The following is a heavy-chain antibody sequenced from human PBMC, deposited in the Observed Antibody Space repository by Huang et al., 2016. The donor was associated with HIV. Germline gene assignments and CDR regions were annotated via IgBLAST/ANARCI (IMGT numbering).Heavy chain of an antibody. V-gene: IGHV3-74*02. CDR3: VSGFRSFHH. J-gene: IGHJ1*01. CDR1: GLTFSTFW. D-gene: IGHD3-10*01. CDR2: MDSDGGST. Sequence: EVHLADSGGGLVRPGGSLRLSCVASGLTFSTFWMHWVRQVPGQGLVWLAQMDSDGGSTNYADSVKGRFTISRDNAKNRLYLQMNNLRGEDTAMYYCVSGFRSFHHWGQGTLVTVSS.